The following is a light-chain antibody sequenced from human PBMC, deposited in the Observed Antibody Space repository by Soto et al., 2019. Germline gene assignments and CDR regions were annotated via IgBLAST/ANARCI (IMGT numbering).Light chain of an antibody. CDR2: DVS. V-gene: IGLV2-14*01. CDR1: GSDVGGYNY. CDR3: SSYTSASTPLV. Sequence: QSALTQPASVSGSPGQSITISCTGTGSDVGGYNYVSWYQQHPGKPPKVMIYDVSNRPSGVSNRFSGSKSGNTASLTISGLQAEDEADYYCSSYTSASTPLVFGGGTKLTVL. J-gene: IGLJ2*01.